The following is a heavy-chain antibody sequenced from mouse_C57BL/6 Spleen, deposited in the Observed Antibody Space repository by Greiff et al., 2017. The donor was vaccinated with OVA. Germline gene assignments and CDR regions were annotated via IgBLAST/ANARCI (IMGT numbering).Heavy chain of an antibody. CDR3: ARYSNLYAMDY. J-gene: IGHJ4*01. Sequence: VQLQQSGPELVKPGASVKISCKASGYSFTGYYMNWVKQSPEKSLEWIGEINPSTGGTTYNQKFKAKATLTVDKSSSTAYMQLKSLTSEDSAVYYCARYSNLYAMDYWGQGTSVTVSS. V-gene: IGHV1-42*01. CDR1: GYSFTGYY. D-gene: IGHD2-5*01. CDR2: INPSTGGT.